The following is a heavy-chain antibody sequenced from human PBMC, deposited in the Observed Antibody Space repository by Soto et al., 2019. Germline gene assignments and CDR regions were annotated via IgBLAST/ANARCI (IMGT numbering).Heavy chain of an antibody. Sequence: QLQLQESGPGLVKPSETLSLTCTVSGGSISSSSYYWGWIRQPPGKGLEWIGSIYYSGSTYYNPSLKSRVTISVDTSKNQFSLKLSSVTAADTAVYYCARHASSSPRRAFDIWGQGTMVTVSS. CDR2: IYYSGST. CDR3: ARHASSSPRRAFDI. D-gene: IGHD6-13*01. J-gene: IGHJ3*02. CDR1: GGSISSSSYY. V-gene: IGHV4-39*01.